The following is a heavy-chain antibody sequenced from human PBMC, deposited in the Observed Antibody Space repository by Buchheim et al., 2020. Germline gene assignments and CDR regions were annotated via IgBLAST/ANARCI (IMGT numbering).Heavy chain of an antibody. V-gene: IGHV3-30*18. CDR3: AKGYSSSWSLGY. CDR1: GFTFSSYG. CDR2: ISYDGSNK. Sequence: QVQLVESGGGVVQPGRSLRLSCAASGFTFSSYGMHWVRQAPGKGLEWVAVISYDGSNKYYADSVKGRFTISRDNSKNTLYLQMNSLRAEDTAVYYCAKGYSSSWSLGYWGQGTL. D-gene: IGHD6-13*01. J-gene: IGHJ4*02.